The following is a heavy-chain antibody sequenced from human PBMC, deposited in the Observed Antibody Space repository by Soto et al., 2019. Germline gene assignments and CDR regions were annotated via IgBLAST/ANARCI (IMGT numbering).Heavy chain of an antibody. V-gene: IGHV3-21*01. CDR2: ISSNSSYI. J-gene: IGHJ3*02. CDR1: GFTFSSYS. CDR3: ARVGVFYNAFDI. Sequence: PGGSLRLSCAASGFTFSSYSMNWVRQAPGKGLEWVSSISSNSSYIYYADSVKGRFTISRDNAKNSLYLQMNSLRAEDTAVYYCARVGVFYNAFDIWGQGTMVTVSS. D-gene: IGHD2-2*02.